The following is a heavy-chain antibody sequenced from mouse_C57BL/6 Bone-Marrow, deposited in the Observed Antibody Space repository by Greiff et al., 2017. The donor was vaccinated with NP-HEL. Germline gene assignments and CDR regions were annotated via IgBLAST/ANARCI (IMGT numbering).Heavy chain of an antibody. CDR3: ARVLTGKAWFAY. D-gene: IGHD4-1*01. CDR2: ISDGGSYT. V-gene: IGHV5-4*03. J-gene: IGHJ3*01. Sequence: EVMLVESGGGLVKPGGSLKLSCAASGFTFSSYAMSWVRQTPEKRLEWVATISDGGSYTYYPDNVKGRFTISRDNAKNNLYLQMSHLKSEDTAMYYCARVLTGKAWFAYWGKGTLVTVSA. CDR1: GFTFSSYA.